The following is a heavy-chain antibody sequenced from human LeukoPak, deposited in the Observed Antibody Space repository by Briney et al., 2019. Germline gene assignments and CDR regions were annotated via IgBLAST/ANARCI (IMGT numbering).Heavy chain of an antibody. V-gene: IGHV4-59*08. CDR3: AAYRSGTHYNSYYFDD. D-gene: IGHD3-10*01. J-gene: IGHJ4*02. CDR1: GDSIRRNY. CDR2: IHYSGNT. Sequence: SETLSLTYGISGDSIRRNYWSWIRQPPGKGLEWIGYIHYSGNTNYNPSLKSRVSISVDTSKNQFSLKLTSVTAADTAVYYCAAYRSGTHYNSYYFDDWGQGTLVIVSS.